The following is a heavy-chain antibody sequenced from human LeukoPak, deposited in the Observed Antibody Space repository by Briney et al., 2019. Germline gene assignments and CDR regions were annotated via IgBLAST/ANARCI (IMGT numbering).Heavy chain of an antibody. Sequence: GGSLRLSCAASGFTFSSYAMSWVRQAPGKGLEWVSAISGSGGSTYYADSVKGRFTISRDNSKNTLYLQMNSLRAEDTAVYYCAKTDSSSWYRTNCGVSWWGQGTLVTVSS. J-gene: IGHJ4*02. CDR2: ISGSGGST. D-gene: IGHD6-13*01. CDR3: AKTDSSSWYRTNCGVSW. CDR1: GFTFSSYA. V-gene: IGHV3-23*01.